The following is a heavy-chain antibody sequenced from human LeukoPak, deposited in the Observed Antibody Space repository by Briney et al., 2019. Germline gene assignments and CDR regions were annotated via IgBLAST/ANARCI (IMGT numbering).Heavy chain of an antibody. CDR3: ANGHQRDGYTYFDN. CDR1: GGSISSYY. J-gene: IGHJ4*02. V-gene: IGHV4-59*01. CDR2: IYYSGST. D-gene: IGHD5-24*01. Sequence: SETLSLTCTVSGGSISSYYWSWIRQPPGKGLEWIGYIYYSGSTKYNPSLKSRVTISVDTSKNQFSLKLSSVTAADTAVYYCANGHQRDGYTYFDNWGQGTLVTVSS.